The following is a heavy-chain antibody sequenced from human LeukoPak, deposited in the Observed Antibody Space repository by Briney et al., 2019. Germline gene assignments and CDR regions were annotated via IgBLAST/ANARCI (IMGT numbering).Heavy chain of an antibody. J-gene: IGHJ4*02. CDR2: IKPSGGGT. CDR3: ARGSGSYLNY. CDR1: GYTFTSHY. Sequence: ASVKVSCRASGYTFTSHYMHWVRHAPGQGLEWMGIIKPSGGGTSYAQKFQGRVTMTRDTSASTVYMELSSLRSEDTAVYYCARGSGSYLNYWGQGTLVTVSS. V-gene: IGHV1-46*01. D-gene: IGHD1-26*01.